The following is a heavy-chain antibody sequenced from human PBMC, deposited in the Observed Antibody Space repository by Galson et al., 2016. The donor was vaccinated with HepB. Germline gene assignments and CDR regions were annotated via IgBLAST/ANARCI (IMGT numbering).Heavy chain of an antibody. D-gene: IGHD1-26*01. V-gene: IGHV3-9*01. CDR3: VKDRARYSGSCWEALDI. CDR2: LSWNIGTI. Sequence: TLRLSCAASGFSFDGYAMHWVRQVPGKGLEWVSGLSWNIGTIGYADSVKGRFIISKDNAKNSLYLQMNSLRPEDTALYYCVKDRARYSGSCWEALDIWGQGTMVTVSS. J-gene: IGHJ3*02. CDR1: GFSFDGYA.